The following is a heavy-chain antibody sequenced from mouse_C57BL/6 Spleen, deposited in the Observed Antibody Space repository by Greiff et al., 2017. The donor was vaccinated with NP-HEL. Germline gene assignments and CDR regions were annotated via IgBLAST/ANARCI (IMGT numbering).Heavy chain of an antibody. D-gene: IGHD3-2*02. J-gene: IGHJ3*01. Sequence: DVQLVESGGGLVKPGGSLKLSCAASGFTFSDYGMHWVRQAPEKGLEWVAYISSGSSTIYYADTVKGRFTISRDNAKNTLFLQMTSLRSEDTAMYYCATVDSSGYVWFAYWGQGTLVTVSA. V-gene: IGHV5-17*01. CDR1: GFTFSDYG. CDR2: ISSGSSTI. CDR3: ATVDSSGYVWFAY.